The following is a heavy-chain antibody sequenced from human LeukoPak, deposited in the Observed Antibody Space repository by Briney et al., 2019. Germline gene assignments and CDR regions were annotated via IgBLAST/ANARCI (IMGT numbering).Heavy chain of an antibody. D-gene: IGHD2-15*01. CDR3: ARDQLGSGPVLDAFDI. V-gene: IGHV4-59*01. Sequence: SETLSLTCSVSDDSITMYYWTWIRQPPGKGLEWIGYVDHTGSTNFNPSLNGRVSISRDTTKNLFSLRLRSVTAADTAVYYCARDQLGSGPVLDAFDIWGQGTMVTVSS. CDR2: VDHTGST. CDR1: DDSITMYY. J-gene: IGHJ3*02.